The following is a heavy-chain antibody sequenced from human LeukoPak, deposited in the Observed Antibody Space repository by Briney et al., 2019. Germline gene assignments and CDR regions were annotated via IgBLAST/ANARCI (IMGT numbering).Heavy chain of an antibody. CDR2: IKSKTDGGTT. V-gene: IGHV3-15*01. Sequence: GGSLRLSCAASGFTFNNAWMSWVRQAPGKGLEWAGRIKSKTDGGTTDYAAPVKGRFTISRDDSKNTLYLQMNSLKTEDTAVYYCTTDLISVAGNFDYWGQGTLVTVSS. CDR1: GFTFNNAW. J-gene: IGHJ4*02. CDR3: TTDLISVAGNFDY. D-gene: IGHD6-19*01.